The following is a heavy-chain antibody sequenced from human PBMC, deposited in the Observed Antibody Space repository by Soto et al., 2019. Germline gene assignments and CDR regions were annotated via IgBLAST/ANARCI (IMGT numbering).Heavy chain of an antibody. CDR2: ISTYSGDT. CDR1: GYTFFTYD. D-gene: IGHD3-3*01. Sequence: QVHLVQSGVEVKTPGASVKVSCQASGYTFFTYDISWVRQAPGQGLEWMGWISTYSGDTKYAQKFQGIVNMTTDTSATTAYLELSGLGSEDTGVYFCAGGGHGFWSGETYYYAMDVWGQGTTVTVSS. CDR3: AGGGHGFWSGETYYYAMDV. J-gene: IGHJ6*02. V-gene: IGHV1-18*01.